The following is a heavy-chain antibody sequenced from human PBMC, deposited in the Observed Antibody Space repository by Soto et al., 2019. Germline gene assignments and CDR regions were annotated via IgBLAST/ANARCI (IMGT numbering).Heavy chain of an antibody. D-gene: IGHD6-19*01. Sequence: GGSLRLSCAASGFPFGPFYMHWVRQAPGKGLEWVSHINGDGTTTVYADSVKGRFTISRDNAKNSLYLQMNSLRAEDTAVYYCARVLSGWEDFDYWGQGTLVTVSS. CDR3: ARVLSGWEDFDY. CDR1: GFPFGPFY. J-gene: IGHJ4*02. V-gene: IGHV3-74*01. CDR2: INGDGTTT.